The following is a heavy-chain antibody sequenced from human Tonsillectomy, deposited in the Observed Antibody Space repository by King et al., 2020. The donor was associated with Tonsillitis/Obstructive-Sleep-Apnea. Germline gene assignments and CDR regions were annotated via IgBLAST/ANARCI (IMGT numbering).Heavy chain of an antibody. V-gene: IGHV3-53*01. D-gene: IGHD3-9*01. CDR1: GFTVSSNY. Sequence: VQLVESGGGLIQPGGSLRLSCAASGFTVSSNYMSWGRQAPGKGLEWGSVIYSGGSTYYADSVKGRFTISRDNSKNTLYLQMNSLMAEDTAVYYCARKYYDILTGYYEGDYFDYWAREPWSPSPQ. CDR3: ARKYYDILTGYYEGDYFDY. J-gene: IGHJ4*02. CDR2: IYSGGST.